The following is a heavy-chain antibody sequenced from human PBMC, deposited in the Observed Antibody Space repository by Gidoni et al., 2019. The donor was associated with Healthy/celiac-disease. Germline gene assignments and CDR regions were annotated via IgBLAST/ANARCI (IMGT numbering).Heavy chain of an antibody. D-gene: IGHD5-18*01. V-gene: IGHV1-69*01. CDR2: IIPIFGTA. CDR3: ARGKLGYSYGFPHYYYGMDV. Sequence: QVQLVQSGAEVKKPGSSVQVSCKAAGGTFSSYARSWVRQAPGQGLEWMGGIIPIFGTANYAQKFQGRVTITADESTSTAYMELSSLRSEDTAVYYCARGKLGYSYGFPHYYYGMDVWGQGTTVTVSS. J-gene: IGHJ6*02. CDR1: GGTFSSYA.